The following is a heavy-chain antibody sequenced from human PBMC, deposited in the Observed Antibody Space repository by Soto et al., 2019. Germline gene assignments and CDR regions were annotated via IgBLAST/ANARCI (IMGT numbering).Heavy chain of an antibody. Sequence: ASVKVSCKASGYTFTSYGISWVRQAPGQRLEWMGWINADNGNTKYAQKFQGRVTITTDTSTSTAYMELSSLRSEDTAVYYCARGYCSSTSCYSYYYYYYGMDVWGQGTTVTVSS. J-gene: IGHJ6*02. V-gene: IGHV1-18*01. CDR3: ARGYCSSTSCYSYYYYYYGMDV. CDR2: INADNGNT. D-gene: IGHD2-2*01. CDR1: GYTFTSYG.